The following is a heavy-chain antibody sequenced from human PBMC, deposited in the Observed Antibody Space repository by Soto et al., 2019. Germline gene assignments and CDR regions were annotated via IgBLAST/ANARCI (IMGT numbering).Heavy chain of an antibody. D-gene: IGHD3-10*01. CDR1: GLSFSDYY. CDR3: ARHNIRGFLGYYCKDV. V-gene: IGHV4-34*01. J-gene: IGHJ6*03. CDR2: INHRGSI. Sequence: SEALSLTCAVYGLSFSDYYWNWSRQPPGKGLEWIGEINHRGSINYNPSLKSRVTISVDTSKNQFSLKLSSVTAADTALYYCARHNIRGFLGYYCKDVWGKGATVTVSS.